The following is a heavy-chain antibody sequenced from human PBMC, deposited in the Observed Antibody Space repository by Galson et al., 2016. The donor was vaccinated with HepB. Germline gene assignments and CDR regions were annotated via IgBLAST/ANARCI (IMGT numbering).Heavy chain of an antibody. CDR1: GSTFNSDA. Sequence: SLRLSCAASGSTFNSDAMNWVRQAPGKGLEWISYISSSGDTMYYADSVRGRFTISRDNAKSSLFLQMNSLRDEDTAVYYCARDAGVVYSFDCWGQGTLVTVSS. D-gene: IGHD2-8*02. CDR3: ARDAGVVYSFDC. J-gene: IGHJ4*02. V-gene: IGHV3-48*02. CDR2: ISSSGDTM.